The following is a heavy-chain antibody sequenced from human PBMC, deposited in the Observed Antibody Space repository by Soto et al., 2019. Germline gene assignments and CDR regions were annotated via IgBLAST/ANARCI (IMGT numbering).Heavy chain of an antibody. D-gene: IGHD2-15*01. CDR3: ARYPYTSYCSDGSCSYDAFDI. CDR1: GYSFTSYA. J-gene: IGHJ3*02. Sequence: QVQMVQSGAEGKKPGASVKVPCRASGYSFTSYAVNWVRKAPGQGLGGMGWMNPNSGNTAFAQKFQGRVTMTRDTPISTAYMELSGLRSEDTAVYYCARYPYTSYCSDGSCSYDAFDIWGQGTVVTVSS. V-gene: IGHV1-8*01. CDR2: MNPNSGNT.